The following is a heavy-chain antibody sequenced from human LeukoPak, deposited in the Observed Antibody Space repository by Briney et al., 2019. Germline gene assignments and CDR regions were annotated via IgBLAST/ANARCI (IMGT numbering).Heavy chain of an antibody. CDR1: GFTSDDYA. J-gene: IGHJ3*02. CDR3: AKGFGVAGTLQGAFDI. CDR2: ISWNSGSI. Sequence: GRSLRLSCAAAGFTSDDYAMRWGRQAPGKGLEWVSGISWNSGSIGYADSVKGRFTISRDNAKNSLYLQMNSLRAEDMALYYCAKGFGVAGTLQGAFDIWGQGTMVTVSS. D-gene: IGHD6-19*01. V-gene: IGHV3-9*02.